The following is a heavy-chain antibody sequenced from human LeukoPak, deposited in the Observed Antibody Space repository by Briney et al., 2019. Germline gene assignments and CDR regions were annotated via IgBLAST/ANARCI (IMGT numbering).Heavy chain of an antibody. D-gene: IGHD3-10*01. J-gene: IGHJ6*03. CDR3: PCDPTSYYGSGSSARFYYFYIDV. V-gene: IGHV4-39*01. Sequence: PSETLSLTCTVSGGSVSTKLSYWGWVRQPPRKRLEWISHFYYGGSTYYNSSLDRRATTSGDASQSQFFLRQHSVTAADTALYCVPCDPTSYYGSGSSARFYYFYIDVWGRGTSVTVSS. CDR2: FYYGGST. CDR1: GGSVSTKLSY.